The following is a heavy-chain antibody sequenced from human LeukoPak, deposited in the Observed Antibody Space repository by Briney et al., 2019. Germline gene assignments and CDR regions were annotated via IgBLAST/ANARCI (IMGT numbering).Heavy chain of an antibody. V-gene: IGHV4-39*01. Sequence: SETLSLTCTVSGGSISSSSYYWGWIRQPPGKGLEWIGSIYYSGSTYYNPSLKSRVTISVDTSKNQFSLKLSSVTAADTAVYYCARCGYSYGSRVIDYWGQGTLVTVSS. CDR3: ARCGYSYGSRVIDY. D-gene: IGHD5-18*01. CDR2: IYYSGST. J-gene: IGHJ4*02. CDR1: GGSISSSSYY.